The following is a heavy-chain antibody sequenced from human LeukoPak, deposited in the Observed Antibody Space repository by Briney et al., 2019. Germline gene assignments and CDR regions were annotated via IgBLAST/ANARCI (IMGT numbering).Heavy chain of an antibody. Sequence: PGGSLRLSCAASGFSFSDYDIHWVRLAPGKGLEWVTFIRYDGSNTYAESVKGRFTISRDNAKNSLYLQMNSLRAEDTAVYYCARDPYSGSYSAYYYYYMDVWGKGTTVTVSS. CDR2: IRYDGSNT. CDR3: ARDPYSGSYSAYYYYYMDV. V-gene: IGHV3-30*02. J-gene: IGHJ6*03. CDR1: GFSFSDYD. D-gene: IGHD1-26*01.